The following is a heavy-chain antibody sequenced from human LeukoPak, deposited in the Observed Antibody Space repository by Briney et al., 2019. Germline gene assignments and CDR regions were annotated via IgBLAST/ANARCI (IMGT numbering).Heavy chain of an antibody. J-gene: IGHJ5*02. Sequence: PSETLSLTCTVSGDSINYNYWWSWVRQPPGQGLAWIGEISHAGTTKYNPSLKSRVTISVDTSKNQFSLKLSSVTAADTAVYYCARGGYYDYVWGSYRRNWFDPWGQGTLVTVSS. CDR2: ISHAGTT. V-gene: IGHV4-4*02. CDR1: GDSINYNYW. D-gene: IGHD3-16*02. CDR3: ARGGYYDYVWGSYRRNWFDP.